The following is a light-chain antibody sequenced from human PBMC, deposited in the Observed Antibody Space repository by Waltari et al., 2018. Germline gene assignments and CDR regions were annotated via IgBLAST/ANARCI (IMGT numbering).Light chain of an antibody. Sequence: SHELTPPPSVSVSPGQTARITCSGDALSRKYAYWYQQKSGQAPVLVIYEDSKRPSGIPERFSGAGSGKRATLTISGAQVDDEADYYCYSSDNSWFYKLFGGGTKLTVL. CDR2: EDS. V-gene: IGLV3-10*01. CDR3: YSSDNSWFYKL. CDR1: ALSRKY. J-gene: IGLJ2*01.